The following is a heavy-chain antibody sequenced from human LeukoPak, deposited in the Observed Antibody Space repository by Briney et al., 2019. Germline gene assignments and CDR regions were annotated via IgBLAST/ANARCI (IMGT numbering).Heavy chain of an antibody. CDR2: INTNTGNP. Sequence: ASVKVSCKASGYTFTTYAMSWVRQAPGQGLEWMGWINTNTGNPTYAPGFTGRFVFSLDTSVSTAYLQISSLKAEDTAVYLCASSYCSGGHCYPQQTVYYFDFWGQGTLVTVSS. D-gene: IGHD2-15*01. V-gene: IGHV7-4-1*02. CDR1: GYTFTTYA. J-gene: IGHJ4*02. CDR3: ASSYCSGGHCYPQQTVYYFDF.